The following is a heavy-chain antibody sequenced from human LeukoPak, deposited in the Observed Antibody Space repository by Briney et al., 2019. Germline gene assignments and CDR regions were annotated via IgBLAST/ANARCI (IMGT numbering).Heavy chain of an antibody. CDR3: ARETIYGYSSGRDAFDI. J-gene: IGHJ3*02. CDR1: GDSVSSNSAA. V-gene: IGHV6-1*01. D-gene: IGHD6-19*01. Sequence: SQTLSLTCAISGDSVSSNSAAWNWIRQSPSRGLEWLGRTYYRSKWYNDYAVSVKSRITINPDASKNQFSLQLSSVTPEDTAVYYCARETIYGYSSGRDAFDIWGQGTMVTVSS. CDR2: TYYRSKWYN.